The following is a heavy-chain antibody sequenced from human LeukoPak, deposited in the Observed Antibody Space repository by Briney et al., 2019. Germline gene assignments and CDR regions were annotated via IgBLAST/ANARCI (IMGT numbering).Heavy chain of an antibody. D-gene: IGHD4-17*01. V-gene: IGHV1-46*01. CDR1: GYTFTSYY. Sequence: ASVKVSCKASGYTFTSYYMHWVRQAPGQGLEWMGIINPSGGSTSYAQKFQGRVTMTRDTSTSTVYMELSSLRSEDTAVYYCARTGGDYGYYYGMDVWGQGTTVTVSS. CDR3: ARTGGDYGYYYGMDV. CDR2: INPSGGST. J-gene: IGHJ6*02.